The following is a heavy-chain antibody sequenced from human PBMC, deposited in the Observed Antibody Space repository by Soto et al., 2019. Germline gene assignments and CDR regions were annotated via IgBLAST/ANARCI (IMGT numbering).Heavy chain of an antibody. CDR1: GGTFSGYA. CDR2: IIPLLGIT. J-gene: IGHJ1*01. CDR3: ARDPRSITGTTSSEDFQH. D-gene: IGHD1-20*01. Sequence: QAQLMQSGAEVKKPGSSVKVSCKASGGTFSGYAINWVRQAPGQGLEWMGGIIPLLGITDYGRKFQGRITIAADESTGTAYMDLRGLRSDDTAVYYCARDPRSITGTTSSEDFQHWGQGTLVSVSS. V-gene: IGHV1-69*01.